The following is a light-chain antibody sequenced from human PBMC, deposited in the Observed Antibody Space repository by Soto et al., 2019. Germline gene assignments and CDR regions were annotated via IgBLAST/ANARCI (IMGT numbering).Light chain of an antibody. J-gene: IGKJ1*01. V-gene: IGKV1-39*01. CDR3: QQSYSTPWT. CDR1: QSISSY. Sequence: DIQMTQSPSSLSASVGDRVTITCRASQSISSYLNWYQQKPGKVPKLLIYAASSLQSGVPSRFSGSGSGTDFTLTISSLQPEDVATYYCQQSYSTPWTFGEGTKVDIK. CDR2: AAS.